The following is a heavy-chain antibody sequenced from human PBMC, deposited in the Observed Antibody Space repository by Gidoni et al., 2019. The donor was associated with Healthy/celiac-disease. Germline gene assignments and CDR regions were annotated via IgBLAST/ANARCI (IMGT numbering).Heavy chain of an antibody. D-gene: IGHD4-17*01. CDR1: GGSLSISSYY. CDR3: ARRPTVTTQLALDY. Sequence: QLQLQESGPGLVKPSETLSLTRTVSGGSLSISSYYWGWIRQPPGKGLEWIGSIYYSGSTYYNPSLKSRVTISVDTSKNQFSLKLSSVTAADTAVYYCARRPTVTTQLALDYWGQGTLVTVSS. CDR2: IYYSGST. V-gene: IGHV4-39*01. J-gene: IGHJ4*02.